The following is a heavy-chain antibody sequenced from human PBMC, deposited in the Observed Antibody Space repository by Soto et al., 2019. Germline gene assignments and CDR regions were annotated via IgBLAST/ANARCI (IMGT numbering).Heavy chain of an antibody. J-gene: IGHJ3*01. Sequence: AESLRLSCTASNFSVSTNYLCWVRQAPGKGLKWVSVIYSGGSTSYADSVQGRFSVSRDKSKNPVSLQMNSLRAEDTAVYHCTIRLYYRNTVTFDVWGQGTMVTVSS. D-gene: IGHD3-22*01. CDR2: IYSGGST. CDR3: TIRLYYRNTVTFDV. CDR1: NFSVSTNY. V-gene: IGHV3-53*01.